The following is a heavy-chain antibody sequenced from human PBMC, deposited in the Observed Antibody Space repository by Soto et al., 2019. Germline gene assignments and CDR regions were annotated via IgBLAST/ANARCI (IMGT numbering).Heavy chain of an antibody. D-gene: IGHD2-21*02. CDR2: IIPILGTA. CDR1: GGIFSTST. V-gene: IGHV1-69*08. Sequence: GASVKVSCKASGGIFSTSTFTWVRQAPGQGLERMGRIIPILGTADYAQKFQGRVTITAHESTSTAYMELSSLRSEDTAVYYCARVAVVTQDFDYWGQGTLVTVSS. CDR3: ARVAVVTQDFDY. J-gene: IGHJ4*02.